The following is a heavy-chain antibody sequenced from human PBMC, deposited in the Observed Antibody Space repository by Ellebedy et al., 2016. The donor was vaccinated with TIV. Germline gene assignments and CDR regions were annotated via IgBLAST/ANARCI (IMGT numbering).Heavy chain of an antibody. CDR3: ATRGYCISTSCPYYYYYGMDV. D-gene: IGHD2-2*01. CDR1: GYTLTELS. J-gene: IGHJ6*02. Sequence: ASVQVSCKVSGYTLTELSMHWVRQAPGKGLEWMGGFDPEDGETIYAQKFQGRVTMTEDTSTDTAYMELSSLRSEDTAVYYCATRGYCISTSCPYYYYYGMDVWGQGTTVTVSS. CDR2: FDPEDGET. V-gene: IGHV1-24*01.